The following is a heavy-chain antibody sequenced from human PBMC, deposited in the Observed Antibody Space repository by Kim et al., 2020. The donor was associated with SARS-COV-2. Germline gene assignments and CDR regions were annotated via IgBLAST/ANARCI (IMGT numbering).Heavy chain of an antibody. D-gene: IGHD3-16*02. CDR1: GGSISSYY. CDR2: IYYSGST. J-gene: IGHJ3*02. Sequence: SETLSLTCTVSGGSISSYYWSWIRQPPGKGLEWIGYIYYSGSTNYNPSLKSRVTISVDTSKNQFSLKLSSVTAADTAVYYCARATGDYVWGSYRYSVAHDDFDIWGQGTMVTVSS. CDR3: ARATGDYVWGSYRYSVAHDDFDI. V-gene: IGHV4-59*01.